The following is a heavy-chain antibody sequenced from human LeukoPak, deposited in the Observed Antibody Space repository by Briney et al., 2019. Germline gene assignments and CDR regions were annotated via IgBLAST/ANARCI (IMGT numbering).Heavy chain of an antibody. CDR2: INPNSGGT. CDR3: ASGVGLRFLEWLLPLDY. V-gene: IGHV1-2*02. D-gene: IGHD3-3*01. J-gene: IGHJ4*02. Sequence: ASVKVSCKASGYTFTGYYMHWVRQAPGQGLEWMGWINPNSGGTNYAQKFQGKVTMTRDTSISTAYMELSRLRSNDTAVYYCASGVGLRFLEWLLPLDYWGQGTRVSVSS. CDR1: GYTFTGYY.